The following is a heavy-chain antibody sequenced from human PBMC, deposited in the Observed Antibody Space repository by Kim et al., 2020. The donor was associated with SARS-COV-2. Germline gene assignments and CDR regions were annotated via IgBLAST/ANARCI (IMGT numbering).Heavy chain of an antibody. CDR2: ISGHNGKT. CDR3: AKGTIVPTRVAFEV. Sequence: ALVKVSCKASGYSFASFGISWVRQAPGQGLEWMGWISGHNGKTDYAQKFQGRVTMATDRSTSTAYMEVRSLKSDDTAIYYSAKGTIVPTRVAFEVWGQGTTVIVSS. CDR1: GYSFASFG. J-gene: IGHJ3*01. V-gene: IGHV1-18*01. D-gene: IGHD5-12*01.